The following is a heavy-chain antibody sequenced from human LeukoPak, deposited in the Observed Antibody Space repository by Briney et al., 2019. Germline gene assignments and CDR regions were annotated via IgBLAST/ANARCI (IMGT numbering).Heavy chain of an antibody. J-gene: IGHJ4*02. CDR3: ARDSRFGELSN. CDR1: GYSISSGLY. CDR2: IYYSGST. D-gene: IGHD3-10*02. V-gene: IGHV4-31*03. Sequence: SETLSLTCTVSGYSISSGLYWGWIRQHPGKGLEWIGYIYYSGSTYYNPSLKSRVTISVDTSKNQFSLKLSSVTAADTAVYYCARDSRFGELSNWGQGTLVTVSS.